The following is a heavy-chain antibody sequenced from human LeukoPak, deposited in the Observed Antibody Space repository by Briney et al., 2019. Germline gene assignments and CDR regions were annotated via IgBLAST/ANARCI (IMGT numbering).Heavy chain of an antibody. CDR2: IKEDGGEK. V-gene: IGHV3-7*03. J-gene: IGHJ4*02. CDR3: ARGAGYNYPYYFDY. Sequence: GGSLRLSCAASGFTFSRYWMSWVRQTPGKGLEWVANIKEDGGEKYYVDSVKGRFTISRDNAKSSLFLQMNSLRTEDTAVYYCARGAGYNYPYYFDYWGQGTLVTVSS. D-gene: IGHD5-24*01. CDR1: GFTFSRYW.